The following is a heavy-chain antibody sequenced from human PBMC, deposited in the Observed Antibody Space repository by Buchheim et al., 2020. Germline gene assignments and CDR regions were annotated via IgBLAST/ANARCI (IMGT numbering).Heavy chain of an antibody. CDR2: ISYSGST. CDR3: ARGVTYDFFGY. D-gene: IGHD3-3*01. V-gene: IGHV4-59*01. J-gene: IGHJ4*02. Sequence: HVQLQESGPGLVKPSETLSLTCTVSGDSITSYFWSWIRQPPGKGLEWIGYISYSGSTNYNPSLKSRVTISGETSKNQFSLKLGSVTAADTAVYYCARGVTYDFFGYWGQGTL. CDR1: GDSITSYF.